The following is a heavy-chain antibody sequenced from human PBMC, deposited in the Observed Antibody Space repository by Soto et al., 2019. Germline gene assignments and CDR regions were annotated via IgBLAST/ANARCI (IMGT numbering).Heavy chain of an antibody. D-gene: IGHD5-18*01. CDR3: ARDTSVTAIGRADH. CDR2: INWNSAVI. J-gene: IGHJ4*02. V-gene: IGHV3-9*01. Sequence: GGSLRLSCVVSGFTFDDYAMHWVRQAPGGGLEWVSGINWNSAVIGYADSVKGRFTISRDNAKNALYLQMTSLRSEDTALYYCARDTSVTAIGRADHWGQGTLVTVS. CDR1: GFTFDDYA.